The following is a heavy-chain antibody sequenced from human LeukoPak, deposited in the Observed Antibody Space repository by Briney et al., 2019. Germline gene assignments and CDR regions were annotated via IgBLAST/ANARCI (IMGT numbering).Heavy chain of an antibody. CDR2: IYTDDRT. D-gene: IGHD5-18*01. CDR1: GFTVTNNY. V-gene: IGHV3-53*01. J-gene: IGHJ4*02. CDR3: ARVRRGYSYGFDY. Sequence: SGGSLRLSCAASGFTVTNNYMSWVRQAPGKGLEWVSIIYTDDRTYYADSVKDRFTISRDNSKNTLYLQMNSLRAEDTAVYYCARVRRGYSYGFDYWGQGALVTVSS.